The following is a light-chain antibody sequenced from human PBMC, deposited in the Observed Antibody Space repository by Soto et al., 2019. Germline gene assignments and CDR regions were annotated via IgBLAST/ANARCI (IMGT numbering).Light chain of an antibody. Sequence: QSALTQPASVSGSPGQSITISCTGSSSDVGSYTFVSWYQHHPGKAPKLMIYEATKRPSGVSHRFSGSKSGNTASLTISGLQAEDEGEYYCCSYAGFMTWVFGGGTKLTVL. V-gene: IGLV2-23*01. J-gene: IGLJ3*02. CDR2: EAT. CDR1: SSDVGSYTF. CDR3: CSYAGFMTWV.